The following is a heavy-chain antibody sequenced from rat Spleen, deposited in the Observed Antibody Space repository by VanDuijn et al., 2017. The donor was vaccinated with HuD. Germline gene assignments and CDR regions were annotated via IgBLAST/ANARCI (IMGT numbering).Heavy chain of an antibody. V-gene: IGHV5-29*01. Sequence: EVQLVESDGGLVQPGRSLKLSCAASGFTFSDYYMAWVRQAPTKGLEWVATISYDGSSTYYRDSVKGRFTISRDNAKSTLYLQMDSLRSEDTATYYCSRQADYYDGSYYQSFPYFDYWGQGVMVTVSS. CDR1: GFTFSDYY. D-gene: IGHD1-12*02. CDR2: ISYDGSST. J-gene: IGHJ2*01. CDR3: SRQADYYDGSYYQSFPYFDY.